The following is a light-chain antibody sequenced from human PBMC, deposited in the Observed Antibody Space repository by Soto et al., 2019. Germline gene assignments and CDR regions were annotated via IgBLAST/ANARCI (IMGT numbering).Light chain of an antibody. Sequence: VLTQSPGTLSLSPGQTATLSCRASQSVAGSSLAWYQQKPGQAPRLLIYDASNRATGIPARFSGSGSGTDFTLTISSLQAEDVAVYYCQQYDSTPRTFGPGTKVDIK. CDR2: DAS. V-gene: IGKV3-20*01. CDR1: QSVAGSS. CDR3: QQYDSTPRT. J-gene: IGKJ3*01.